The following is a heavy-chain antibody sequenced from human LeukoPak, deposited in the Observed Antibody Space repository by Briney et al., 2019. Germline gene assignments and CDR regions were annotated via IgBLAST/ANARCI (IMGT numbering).Heavy chain of an antibody. V-gene: IGHV3-23*01. CDR2: ISGSGGST. Sequence: PGGSLRLSCAASGFTFSNAWMSWVRQAPGKGLEWVSAISGSGGSTYYADSVKGRFTISRDNSKNTLYLQMNSLRAEDTAVYYCAKTYYYDSSGYSSLNAFDIWPRDNGHRLF. CDR1: GFTFSNAW. D-gene: IGHD3-22*01. CDR3: AKTYYYDSSGYSSLNAFDI. J-gene: IGHJ3*02.